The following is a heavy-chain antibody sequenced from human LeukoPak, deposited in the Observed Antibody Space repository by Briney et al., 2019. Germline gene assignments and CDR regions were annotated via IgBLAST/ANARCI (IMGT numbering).Heavy chain of an antibody. CDR2: ISWNSGSI. Sequence: GGSLRLSCAASGFTFDDYAMHWVRQAPGKGLEWVSGISWNSGSIGYADSVKGRFTISRDNAKNSLYLQMNSLRAEDTAVYYCARDLKGGTMVRDYYYYMDVWGKGTTVTISS. CDR3: ARDLKGGTMVRDYYYYMDV. J-gene: IGHJ6*03. CDR1: GFTFDDYA. V-gene: IGHV3-9*01. D-gene: IGHD3-10*01.